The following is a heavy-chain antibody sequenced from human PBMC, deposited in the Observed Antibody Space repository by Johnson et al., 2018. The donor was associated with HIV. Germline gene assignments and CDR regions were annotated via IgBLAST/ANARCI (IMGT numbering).Heavy chain of an antibody. CDR1: GFTFSSSA. CDR3: ARASALDI. V-gene: IGHV3-23*04. Sequence: VQLVESGGGLVQPGGSLRLSCAASGFTFSSSAMSWVRQAPGKGLEWVLGISGSGGSTYYADSVKGRFTISRDNSRNTLYLQMGSLRPEDMAVYYCARASALDIWGQGTMVTVSS. J-gene: IGHJ3*02. CDR2: ISGSGGST.